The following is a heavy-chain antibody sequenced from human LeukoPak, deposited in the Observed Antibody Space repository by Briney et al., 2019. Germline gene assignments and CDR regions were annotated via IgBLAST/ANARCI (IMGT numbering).Heavy chain of an antibody. D-gene: IGHD2-2*01. CDR3: ARLGYCSSTSCYVNYYYYMDV. CDR2: INWNGGST. Sequence: GGSLRLSCAASGFTFDDYGMSWVRQAPGKGLEWVSGINWNGGSTGYADSVKGRFTISRDNAKNSLYLQMNSLRAEDTALYCCARLGYCSSTSCYVNYYYYMDVWGKGTTVTVSS. J-gene: IGHJ6*03. CDR1: GFTFDDYG. V-gene: IGHV3-20*04.